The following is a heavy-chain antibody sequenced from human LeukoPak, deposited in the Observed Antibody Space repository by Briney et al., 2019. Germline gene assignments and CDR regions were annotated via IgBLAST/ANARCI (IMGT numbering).Heavy chain of an antibody. CDR2: ISAYNGNT. CDR1: GYTFTSYG. CDR3: ARDSRWELREPNYDAFDI. J-gene: IGHJ3*02. D-gene: IGHD1-26*01. Sequence: GASVKVSCRASGYTFTSYGISWVRQAPGQGLEWMGWISAYNGNTNYAQKLQGRVTMTTDTSTSTAYMELRSLRSDDTAVYYCARDSRWELREPNYDAFDIWGQGTMVTVSS. V-gene: IGHV1-18*01.